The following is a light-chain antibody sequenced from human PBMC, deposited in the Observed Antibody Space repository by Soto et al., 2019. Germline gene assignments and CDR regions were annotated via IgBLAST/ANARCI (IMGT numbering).Light chain of an antibody. J-gene: IGKJ1*01. CDR3: QQRSNWPPGGT. V-gene: IGKV3-11*01. CDR2: DAS. CDR1: RDFSSG. Sequence: ELLLTQSPGTLTLSPGERATLSCRASRDFSSGRLAWYQQKPGQAPRLLIYDASNRATGIPARFSGSGSGTDFTLAISSLEPEAFAVYYCQQRSNWPPGGTFGQGTKVDIK.